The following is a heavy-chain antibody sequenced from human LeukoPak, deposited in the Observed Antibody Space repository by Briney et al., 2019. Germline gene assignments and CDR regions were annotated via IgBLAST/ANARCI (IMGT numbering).Heavy chain of an antibody. CDR3: AKGPAAPLTLYYYYMDV. J-gene: IGHJ6*03. V-gene: IGHV3-21*04. Sequence: DSIQGRFTISRDNAENSLYLQMNSLRAEDTAVYYCAKGPAAPLTLYYYYMDVWGKGTTVTVSS. D-gene: IGHD6-13*01.